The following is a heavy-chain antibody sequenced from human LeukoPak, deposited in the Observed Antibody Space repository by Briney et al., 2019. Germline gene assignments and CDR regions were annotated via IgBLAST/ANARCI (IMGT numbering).Heavy chain of an antibody. J-gene: IGHJ6*02. CDR2: IYSGGST. CDR3: AGVLGSVITHYYYYGMDV. V-gene: IGHV3-53*01. CDR1: GFTVSSNY. D-gene: IGHD3-22*01. Sequence: GGSLRLSCAASGFTVSSNYMSWVRQAPGKGLEWVSVIYSGGSTYYADSVKGRFTISRDNSKNTLYLQMNSLRAEDTAVYYCAGVLGSVITHYYYYGMDVWGQGTTVTVSS.